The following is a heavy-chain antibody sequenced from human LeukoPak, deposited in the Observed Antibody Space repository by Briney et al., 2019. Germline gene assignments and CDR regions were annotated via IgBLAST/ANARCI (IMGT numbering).Heavy chain of an antibody. V-gene: IGHV4-59*01. CDR1: VGSPSSYY. CDR2: IYYSGSS. CDR3: SRDSGYSSSYDH. Sequence: SETLSLTPTVSVGSPSSYYWSGIPPPPQKGVERVGYIYYSGSSNYNPSLKSRVTMSVDTYKNQCSLKLTSVTAADTAVYYCSRDSGYSSSYDHWGQGTLVCVSA. J-gene: IGHJ4*02. D-gene: IGHD6-13*01.